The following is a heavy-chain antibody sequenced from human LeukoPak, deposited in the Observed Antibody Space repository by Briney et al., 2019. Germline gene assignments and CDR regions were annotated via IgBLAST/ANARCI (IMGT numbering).Heavy chain of an antibody. CDR3: GRGAPLTVGASRAFDI. Sequence: PSETLSLTCTFSGGSISSYYWSWIRQPPGKGLKWIGYIYYSGSTNYNPSLKSRVTISVDTSKNQFSLKLSSATAADTAVYYCGRGAPLTVGASRAFDIWGQGTMVTFSS. J-gene: IGHJ3*02. CDR1: GGSISSYY. CDR2: IYYSGST. V-gene: IGHV4-59*01. D-gene: IGHD1-26*01.